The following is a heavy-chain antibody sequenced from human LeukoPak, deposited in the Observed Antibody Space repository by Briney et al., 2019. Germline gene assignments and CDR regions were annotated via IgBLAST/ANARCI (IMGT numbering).Heavy chain of an antibody. D-gene: IGHD3-3*01. V-gene: IGHV3-23*01. Sequence: TGGSLRLSCAASGFTFSSYAMSWVRQAPGKGLEWVSAISGSGGSTYYADSVKGRFTISRDNSKNTLYLQMNSLRAEDTAVYYCAKVDYDFWSGYSGYYYYYMDVWAKGHGHRLL. CDR3: AKVDYDFWSGYSGYYYYYMDV. CDR1: GFTFSSYA. CDR2: ISGSGGST. J-gene: IGHJ6*03.